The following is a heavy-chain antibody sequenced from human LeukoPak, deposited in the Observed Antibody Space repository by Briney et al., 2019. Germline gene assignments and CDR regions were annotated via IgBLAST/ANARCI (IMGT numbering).Heavy chain of an antibody. CDR1: GFAFSGYW. Sequence: GGSLRLSCAASGFAFSGYWMSWVRQAPGKGLEWVAVISYDGSNTYYADSVKGRFTISRDNSKNMLYLQMNSLRAEDTAVYYCAKPYYYGSRSYMDYWGQGTLVTVSS. V-gene: IGHV3-30*18. CDR2: ISYDGSNT. J-gene: IGHJ4*02. D-gene: IGHD3-10*01. CDR3: AKPYYYGSRSYMDY.